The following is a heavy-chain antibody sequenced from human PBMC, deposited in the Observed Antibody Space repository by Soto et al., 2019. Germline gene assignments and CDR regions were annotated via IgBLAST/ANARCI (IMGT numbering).Heavy chain of an antibody. CDR3: AAELGFGKLSVV. J-gene: IGHJ6*02. Sequence: QVQVVQSGVEVRRPGSSVKVSCKASGDTFKNCVISRVRQAPGQGLEWLGGIIPLFGTTDFAQRFQGRLTTTTDESTTTAYMELSRLRSEDTATYYCAAELGFGKLSVVWGQGPTVIVSS. D-gene: IGHD3-10*01. CDR1: GDTFKNCV. CDR2: IIPLFGTT. V-gene: IGHV1-69*01.